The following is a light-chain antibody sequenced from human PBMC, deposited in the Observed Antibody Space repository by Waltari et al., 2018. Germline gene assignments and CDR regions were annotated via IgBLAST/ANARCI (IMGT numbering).Light chain of an antibody. CDR2: DAS. V-gene: IGKV1-33*01. Sequence: DIQMTQSPSSLSASVGDRVTITCQASQDISIYLNWYQQRPGKAPKLLVYDASHLETGVPSRFSGSGSETDFTFTISSLQPEDIATYYCQQYDNLPFGPGTKVDI. CDR1: QDISIY. J-gene: IGKJ3*01. CDR3: QQYDNLP.